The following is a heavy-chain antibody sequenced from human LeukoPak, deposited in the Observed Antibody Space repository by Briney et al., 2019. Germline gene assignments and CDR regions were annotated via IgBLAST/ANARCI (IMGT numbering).Heavy chain of an antibody. V-gene: IGHV3-53*01. CDR3: ATLAVSGTIFDY. Sequence: PGGSLRLSCAASGFTVSSNYMSWVRQAPGKGLEWVSVIYSGGSTYYADSVKGRFTISRDNAKNTLYLQMNSLRAEDTAVYYCATLAVSGTIFDYWGQGTLVTVSS. CDR2: IYSGGST. J-gene: IGHJ4*02. D-gene: IGHD6-19*01. CDR1: GFTVSSNY.